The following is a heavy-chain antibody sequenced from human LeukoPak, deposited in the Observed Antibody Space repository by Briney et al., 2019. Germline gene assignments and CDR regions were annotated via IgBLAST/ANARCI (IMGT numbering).Heavy chain of an antibody. V-gene: IGHV3-30*18. CDR2: ISYDGTTK. D-gene: IGHD3-22*01. CDR1: GFTFDSNV. CDR3: VKGFYYNSRTYSSPLNY. J-gene: IGHJ4*02. Sequence: GGSLRLSCVASGFTFDSNVMNWVRQAPDKGLEWVAFISYDGTTKFYAVSVKGRFTISRDSSKNILYLQMNSLRTEDTAVYYCVKGFYYNSRTYSSPLNYWGQGTLVTVPS.